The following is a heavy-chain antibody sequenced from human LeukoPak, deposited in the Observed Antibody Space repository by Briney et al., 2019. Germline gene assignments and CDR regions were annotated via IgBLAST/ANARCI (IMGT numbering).Heavy chain of an antibody. Sequence: ASVKVSCKASGYTFTSSIISWVRQAPGQGIEWMGWISPYNGNTNYAQKLQGRVTMTTDTSTSTAYMELSSLRAYDTAGYYCVGLVEPLDYWGQGTLVTVSS. J-gene: IGHJ4*02. V-gene: IGHV1-18*01. CDR1: GYTFTSSI. CDR2: ISPYNGNT. D-gene: IGHD2-8*02. CDR3: VGLVEPLDY.